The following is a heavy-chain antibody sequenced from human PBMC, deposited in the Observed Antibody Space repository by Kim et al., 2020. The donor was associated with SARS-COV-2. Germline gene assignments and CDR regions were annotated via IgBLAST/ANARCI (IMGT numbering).Heavy chain of an antibody. Sequence: GGSLRLSCAASGFTFSNAWMSWVRQAPGKGLEWVGRIKSKTDGGTTDYAAPVKGRFTISRDDSKNTLYLQMNSLKTEDTAVYYCTTGAIVATRQYYYYYGMDVWGQGTTVTVA. J-gene: IGHJ6*02. CDR3: TTGAIVATRQYYYYYGMDV. CDR2: IKSKTDGGTT. D-gene: IGHD5-12*01. CDR1: GFTFSNAW. V-gene: IGHV3-15*01.